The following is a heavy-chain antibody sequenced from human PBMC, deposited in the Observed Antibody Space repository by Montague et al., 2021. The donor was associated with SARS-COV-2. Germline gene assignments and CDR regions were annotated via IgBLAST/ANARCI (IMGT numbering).Heavy chain of an antibody. J-gene: IGHJ2*01. V-gene: IGHV3-21*01. CDR1: GFPFSSYS. Sequence: SLSLSFAASGFPFSSYSMNWFRQAPGKGLEWVSSISSSSSYIYYADSVKGRFTISRDNAKNSLYLQMNSLRAEDTAVYYCAGLNGVGYLYWYFDLWGRGTLVTVSS. CDR3: AGLNGVGYLYWYFDL. CDR2: ISSSSSYI. D-gene: IGHD2-8*01.